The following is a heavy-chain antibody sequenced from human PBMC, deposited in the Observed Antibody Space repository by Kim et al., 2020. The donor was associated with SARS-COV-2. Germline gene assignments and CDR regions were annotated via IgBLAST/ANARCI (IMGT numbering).Heavy chain of an antibody. V-gene: IGHV3-48*02. D-gene: IGHD6-13*01. J-gene: IGHJ4*02. Sequence: DSVEGRFTISRDNAKNSLYLQMNSLGDEDTAVYYCAREAAGYSSSRIDYWGQGTLVTVSS. CDR3: AREAAGYSSSRIDY.